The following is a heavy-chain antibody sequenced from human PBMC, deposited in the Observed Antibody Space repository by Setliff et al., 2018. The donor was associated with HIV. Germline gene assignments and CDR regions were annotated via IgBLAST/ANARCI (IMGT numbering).Heavy chain of an antibody. Sequence: RLSCAASGFTFSSYSMNWVRQAPGKAPEWVSSISSSSSYIYYADSVKGRFTISRDNAKNSLFLQMNSLRAEDTAMYYCARDPRKGYSSSWEIYYGMDVWGQGTTVTVSS. D-gene: IGHD6-13*01. CDR3: ARDPRKGYSSSWEIYYGMDV. V-gene: IGHV3-21*01. J-gene: IGHJ6*02. CDR2: ISSSSSYI. CDR1: GFTFSSYS.